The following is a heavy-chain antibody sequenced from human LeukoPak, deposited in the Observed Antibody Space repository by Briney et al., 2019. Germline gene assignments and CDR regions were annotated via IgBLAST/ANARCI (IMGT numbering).Heavy chain of an antibody. Sequence: ASVKVSCKASGYTFTSYGISWVRQAPGQGLEWMGWISAYNGNTNYAQKLQGRVTMTRDTSTSTVYMELSSLRSEDTAVYYCAREDKGGDAFDIWGQGTMVTVSS. V-gene: IGHV1-18*01. D-gene: IGHD3-16*01. J-gene: IGHJ3*02. CDR2: ISAYNGNT. CDR1: GYTFTSYG. CDR3: AREDKGGDAFDI.